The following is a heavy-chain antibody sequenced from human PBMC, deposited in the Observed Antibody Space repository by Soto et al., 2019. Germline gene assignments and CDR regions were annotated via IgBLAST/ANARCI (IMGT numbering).Heavy chain of an antibody. Sequence: EVQLVESGGGLVQPGGSLRLSCAASGFTLSDHYMDWVRQAPGKGLEWVGRSRNKANSYTTEYAASVKGRFTISRDDSKNPLYLKMNSLKTEDTAVYYCARGSLPVVLAWDIWGQGTMVTVSA. CDR2: SRNKANSYTT. V-gene: IGHV3-72*01. J-gene: IGHJ3*02. CDR1: GFTLSDHY. D-gene: IGHD2-15*01. CDR3: ARGSLPVVLAWDI.